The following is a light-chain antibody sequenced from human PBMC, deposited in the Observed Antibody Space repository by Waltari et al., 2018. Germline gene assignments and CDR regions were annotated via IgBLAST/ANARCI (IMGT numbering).Light chain of an antibody. Sequence: SYELTQPPSMSVSPGQTATITCTGDKLGDKYASWYQQKPGQSPVLVIHQDTKRPSGIPERFPGSNSGNTATLTITGTQAMDEADYYCQAWDSSTRYVFGAGTKVTVL. J-gene: IGLJ1*01. CDR2: QDT. V-gene: IGLV3-1*01. CDR1: KLGDKY. CDR3: QAWDSSTRYV.